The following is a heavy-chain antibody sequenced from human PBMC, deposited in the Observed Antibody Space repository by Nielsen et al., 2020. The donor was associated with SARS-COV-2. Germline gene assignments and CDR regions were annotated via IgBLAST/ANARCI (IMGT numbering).Heavy chain of an antibody. Sequence: GGSLRLSCATSGFTFSSYGMHWVRQAPGKGLEWVAVIWYDGSNKYYADSVKGRFTISRDNSKNTLYLQMNSLRAEDTAVYYCARDWGHLEGWCWFDPWGQGTLVTVSS. J-gene: IGHJ5*02. D-gene: IGHD2-8*02. V-gene: IGHV3-33*01. CDR2: IWYDGSNK. CDR1: GFTFSSYG. CDR3: ARDWGHLEGWCWFDP.